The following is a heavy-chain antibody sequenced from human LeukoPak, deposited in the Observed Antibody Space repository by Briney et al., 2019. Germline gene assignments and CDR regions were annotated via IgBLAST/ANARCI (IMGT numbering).Heavy chain of an antibody. CDR3: AKDVGEVRWSLDY. V-gene: IGHV3-30*18. CDR1: GFTFSSYG. CDR2: ISYDGSNK. J-gene: IGHJ4*02. Sequence: GGSLRLSCAASGFTFSSYGMHWVRQAPGKGLEWVAVISYDGSNKYYADSVKGRFTISRDNSKNTLYLQMNSLRADDTAVYYCAKDVGEVRWSLDYWGQGTLVTVSS. D-gene: IGHD5-24*01.